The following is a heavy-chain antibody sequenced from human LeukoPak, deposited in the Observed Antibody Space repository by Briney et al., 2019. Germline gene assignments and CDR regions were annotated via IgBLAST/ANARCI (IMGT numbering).Heavy chain of an antibody. Sequence: GGSLRLSCAASGFTFSSYAMHWVRQAPGKGLEWVAVISYDGSNKYYADSVKGRFTISRDNSKNTLYLQMNSLRAEDTAVYYCARTKWFGESPFDYWGQGTLITVSS. CDR1: GFTFSSYA. J-gene: IGHJ4*02. CDR2: ISYDGSNK. CDR3: ARTKWFGESPFDY. D-gene: IGHD3-10*01. V-gene: IGHV3-30-3*01.